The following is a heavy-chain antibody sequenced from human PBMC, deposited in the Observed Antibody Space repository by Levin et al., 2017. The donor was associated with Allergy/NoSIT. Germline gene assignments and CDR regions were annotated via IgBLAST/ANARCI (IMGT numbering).Heavy chain of an antibody. CDR2: FDPENAVT. D-gene: IGHD3-3*01. V-gene: IGHV1-24*01. CDR1: EYTLTNLA. Sequence: EASVKVSCKVSEYTLTNLAMHWVRQAPGKGLEWMGGFDPENAVTVYAEKFQGRVIMTEDTSTDTAYMEVRSLTSEDTAVYYCATIYDFPSGLDVWGQGTTVTVSS. CDR3: ATIYDFPSGLDV. J-gene: IGHJ6*02.